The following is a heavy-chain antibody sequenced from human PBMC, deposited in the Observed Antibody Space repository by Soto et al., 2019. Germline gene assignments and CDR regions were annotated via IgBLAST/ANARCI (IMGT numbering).Heavy chain of an antibody. CDR1: GYTFANFG. CDR3: AGRGTPIDY. V-gene: IGHV1-18*01. Sequence: QVQLVQSGAEVKKPGASVKVSCKASGYTFANFGISWVRQAPGQGLEWMGWISAYNGNTNYAQNFQGRVTMTTDTYTSPGCLEPSGPRAYYRAVEYYAGRGTPIDYWGQGTLVTVSS. CDR2: ISAYNGNT. J-gene: IGHJ4*03.